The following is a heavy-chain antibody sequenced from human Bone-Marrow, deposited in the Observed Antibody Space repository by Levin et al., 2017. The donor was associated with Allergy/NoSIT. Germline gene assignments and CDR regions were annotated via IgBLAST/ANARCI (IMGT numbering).Heavy chain of an antibody. CDR1: GFTFSNAW. CDR2: IKSKTDGGTT. J-gene: IGHJ6*03. V-gene: IGHV3-15*01. CDR3: TTGGIYCSGGSCYPADHAGYYDYMDV. Sequence: GGSLRLSCAASGFTFSNAWMSWVRQAPGKGLEWVGRIKSKTDGGTTDYAAPVKGRFTISRDDSKNTLYLQMNSLKTEDTAVYYCTTGGIYCSGGSCYPADHAGYYDYMDVWGKGTTVTVSS. D-gene: IGHD2-15*01.